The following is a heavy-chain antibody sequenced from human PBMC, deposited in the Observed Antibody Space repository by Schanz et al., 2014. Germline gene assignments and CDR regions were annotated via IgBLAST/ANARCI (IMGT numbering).Heavy chain of an antibody. CDR1: GFTVSSNH. Sequence: EVQLVESGGGLVQPGGSLRLSCAVSGFTVSSNHMSWVRQAPGKGLEWVSAISGSGGSTYYADSVKGRFTVFRDNSKNTLYLHMNTLRSEDTAVYYCAKDSTHIDIVLVPTAIDYWGQGTRVTVSS. J-gene: IGHJ4*02. CDR3: AKDSTHIDIVLVPTAIDY. D-gene: IGHD2-2*01. V-gene: IGHV3-23*04. CDR2: ISGSGGST.